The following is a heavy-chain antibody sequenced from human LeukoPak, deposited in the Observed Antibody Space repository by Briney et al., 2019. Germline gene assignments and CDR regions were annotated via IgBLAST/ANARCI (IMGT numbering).Heavy chain of an antibody. Sequence: PGGSLRLSCAASGFTFSSYSMNWVRQAPGKGLEWVSSISSSSSYLYYADSVKGRFTISRDNAKNSLYLQMNSLRAEDTAVYYCARGALVGATDDAFDIWGQGTMVTVSS. CDR1: GFTFSSYS. CDR2: ISSSSSYL. D-gene: IGHD1-26*01. J-gene: IGHJ3*02. CDR3: ARGALVGATDDAFDI. V-gene: IGHV3-21*01.